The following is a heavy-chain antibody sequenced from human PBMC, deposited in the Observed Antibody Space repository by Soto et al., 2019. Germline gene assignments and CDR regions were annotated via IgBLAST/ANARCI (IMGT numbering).Heavy chain of an antibody. CDR2: IYHSGST. CDR1: GDSVTTAY. D-gene: IGHD7-27*01. V-gene: IGHV4-59*02. J-gene: IGHJ5*02. CDR3: ARVPGP. Sequence: SETLSLTCTVSGDSVTTAYWSWIRRPPGKSLEWIGYIYHSGSTYYNPSLKSRVTISVDRSKNQFSLKLSSVTAADTAVYYCARVPGPWGQGTLVTSPQ.